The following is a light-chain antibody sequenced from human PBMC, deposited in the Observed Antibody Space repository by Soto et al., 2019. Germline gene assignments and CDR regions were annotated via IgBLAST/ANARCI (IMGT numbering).Light chain of an antibody. CDR1: QDVSRS. CDR3: QQYNSYPWT. J-gene: IGKJ1*01. CDR2: AAS. V-gene: IGKV1-9*01. Sequence: DTQLTQSPSFLSASVGDRVTITCRASQDVSRSVGWYQQKPGKAPKLLISAASTLHSGVPSRFSGSGSGTDFTLTISSLQPEDFATYYCQQYNSYPWTFGQGTKV.